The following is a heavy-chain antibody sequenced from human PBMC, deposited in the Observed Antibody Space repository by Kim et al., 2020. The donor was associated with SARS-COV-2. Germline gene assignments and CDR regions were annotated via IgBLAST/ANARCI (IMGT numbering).Heavy chain of an antibody. CDR2: INPSGGST. J-gene: IGHJ6*02. Sequence: ASVKVSCKASGYTFTSYYMHWVRQAPGQGLEWMGIINPSGGSTSYAQKFQGRVTMTSDTSTSTVYMELSSLRSEDTAVYYCARDLVGCSGGSCYFRMDVWGQGTTVTVPS. CDR3: ARDLVGCSGGSCYFRMDV. D-gene: IGHD2-15*01. CDR1: GYTFTSYY. V-gene: IGHV1-46*01.